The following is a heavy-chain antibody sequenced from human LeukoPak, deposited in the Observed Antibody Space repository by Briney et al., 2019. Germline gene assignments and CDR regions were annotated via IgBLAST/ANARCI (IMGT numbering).Heavy chain of an antibody. CDR3: ARERGRGRDSPWFDY. Sequence: PGGSLRLSCAASGFIVSGDFVSWVRQAPGKGLEWVSVIYSDGSTYYADSVEGRFTISRDNSKNTLDLQMTGLRAEDTAVYYCARERGRGRDSPWFDYWGQGTLVTVSS. D-gene: IGHD1-26*01. CDR1: GFIVSGDF. CDR2: IYSDGST. J-gene: IGHJ4*02. V-gene: IGHV3-53*01.